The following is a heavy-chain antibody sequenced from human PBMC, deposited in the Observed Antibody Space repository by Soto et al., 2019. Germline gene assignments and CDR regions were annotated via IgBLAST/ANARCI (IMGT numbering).Heavy chain of an antibody. Sequence: QVRLVQSGTEVKKPGASVKVSCQASGYTFTNYDVTWVRQAPGQGLEWMGWISTATGNTNYAQKLQGIVTMTTDTSASTAYMELRRLRSYDTVVYDCARGEGMSARQDGDGIWGRGRMVT. D-gene: IGHD2-21*01. CDR3: ARGEGMSARQDGDGI. J-gene: IGHJ3*02. CDR2: ISTATGNT. CDR1: GYTFTNYD. V-gene: IGHV1-18*04.